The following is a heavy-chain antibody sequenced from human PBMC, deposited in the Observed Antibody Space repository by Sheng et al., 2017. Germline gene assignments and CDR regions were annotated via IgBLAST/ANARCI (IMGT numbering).Heavy chain of an antibody. CDR2: IKQDGSEK. CDR1: GFTFSSHW. J-gene: IGHJ4*02. CDR3: ARGSGRGSENDY. V-gene: IGHV3-7*01. D-gene: IGHD3-10*01. Sequence: EVQLVESGGGLVQPGGSLRLSCVASGFTFSSHWMTWVRQAPGKGLEWVANIKQDGSEKYYVDSVKGRFTISRDNAQNSLYLQMNYLGADDTAMYYCARGSGRGSENDYWGQGTLVTVSS.